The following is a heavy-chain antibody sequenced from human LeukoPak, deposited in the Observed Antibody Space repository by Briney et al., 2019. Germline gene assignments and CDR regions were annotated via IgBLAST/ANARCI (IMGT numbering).Heavy chain of an antibody. J-gene: IGHJ5*02. V-gene: IGHV3-30*02. D-gene: IGHD3-22*01. CDR1: GFTFSSYG. CDR3: ARDTPYYYDSSGYSAS. CDR2: IRYDGTNK. Sequence: GGSLRLSCAASGFTFSSYGMHWVRQAPGKGLEWVAFIRYDGTNKYYADSVKGRFTISRDNSKNTLYLQMNSLRAEDTAVYYCARDTPYYYDSSGYSASWGQGTLVTVSS.